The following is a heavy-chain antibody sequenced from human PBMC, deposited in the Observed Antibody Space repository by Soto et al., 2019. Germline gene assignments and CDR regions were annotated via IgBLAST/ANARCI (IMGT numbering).Heavy chain of an antibody. V-gene: IGHV1-46*01. J-gene: IGHJ4*02. Sequence: QVQLVQSGAEVKKPGASVKVSCKASGYTFTSYYMHWVRQAPGQGLGWMGIINPSGGSTSYAQKFQGRVTMTRDTSTSTVSMELCSLRSEDTAVYYCASPITVTTWAIDYWGQGTLVTVSS. CDR3: ASPITVTTWAIDY. CDR2: INPSGGST. CDR1: GYTFTSYY. D-gene: IGHD4-17*01.